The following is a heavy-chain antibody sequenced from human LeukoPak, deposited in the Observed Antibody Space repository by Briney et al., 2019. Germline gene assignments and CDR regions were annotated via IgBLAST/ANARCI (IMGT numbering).Heavy chain of an antibody. V-gene: IGHV4-61*02. CDR3: ARHGRGAIDHFDY. D-gene: IGHD3-16*02. CDR2: IYTSGST. Sequence: SETLSLTCTVSRGSISSGSYYWSWIRQPAGKGLEWIGRIYTSGSTNYNPSLKSRVTISVDTSKNQFSLKLSSVTAADTAVYYCARHGRGAIDHFDYWGQGTLVTVSS. CDR1: RGSISSGSYY. J-gene: IGHJ4*02.